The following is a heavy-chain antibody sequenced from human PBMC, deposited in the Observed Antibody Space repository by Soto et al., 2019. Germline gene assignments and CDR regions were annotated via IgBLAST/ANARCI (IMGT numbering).Heavy chain of an antibody. CDR3: ARVAHSRVGIVVVMKYFDY. CDR1: GGSISSGGYY. V-gene: IGHV4-31*03. J-gene: IGHJ4*02. D-gene: IGHD3-22*01. CDR2: IYYSGST. Sequence: SETLSLTCTVSGGSISSGGYYWSWIRQHPGKGLEWIGYIYYSGSTYYNPSLKSRVTISVDTSKNQFSLKLSSVTAADTAVYYCARVAHSRVGIVVVMKYFDYWGQGTLVTVSS.